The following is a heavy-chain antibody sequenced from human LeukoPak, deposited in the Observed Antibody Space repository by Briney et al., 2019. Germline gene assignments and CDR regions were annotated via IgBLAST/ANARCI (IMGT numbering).Heavy chain of an antibody. CDR1: GFTFSSYA. CDR2: ISGSGDST. CDR3: AKALRAPHRPVYSYYYMDV. J-gene: IGHJ6*03. Sequence: GGSLRLSCAASGFTFSSYAMNWVRQAPGKGLEWVSPISGSGDSTYYADSAQGRFTISRDKSKNTVFLQMNSLRADDTAVYYCAKALRAPHRPVYSYYYMDVWGKGTTVTVSS. V-gene: IGHV3-23*01.